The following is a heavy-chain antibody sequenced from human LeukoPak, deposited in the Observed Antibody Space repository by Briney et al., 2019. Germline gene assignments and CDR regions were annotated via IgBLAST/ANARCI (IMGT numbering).Heavy chain of an antibody. CDR3: AKVLVDSSSYGPSYYFDY. CDR2: ISGSGGST. J-gene: IGHJ4*02. D-gene: IGHD6-13*01. CDR1: GFTFSNFN. Sequence: GGSLRLSCAASGFTFSNFNMAWVRQAPGKGLEWVSAISGSGGSTYYADSVKGRFTISRDNSKNTLYLQMNSLRAEDTAVYYCAKVLVDSSSYGPSYYFDYWGQGTLVTVSS. V-gene: IGHV3-23*01.